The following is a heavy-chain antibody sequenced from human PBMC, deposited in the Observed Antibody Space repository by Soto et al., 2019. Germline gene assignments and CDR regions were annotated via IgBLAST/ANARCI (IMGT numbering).Heavy chain of an antibody. CDR1: GYTFTSYG. CDR2: ISAYNGNT. CDR3: ARGLEQQLALGGGKEAFYI. D-gene: IGHD6-13*01. V-gene: IGHV1-18*01. J-gene: IGHJ3*02. Sequence: QVQLVQSGAEVKKPGASVKVSCKASGYTFTSYGISWVRQAPGQGLEWMGWISAYNGNTNYAQKLQGRVTMTTDTATSTAYRERRSRRSDDTAWYYCARGLEQQLALGGGKEAFYIWGQGTMVTVSS.